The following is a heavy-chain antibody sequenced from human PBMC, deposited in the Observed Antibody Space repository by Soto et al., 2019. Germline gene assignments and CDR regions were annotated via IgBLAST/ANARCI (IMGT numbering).Heavy chain of an antibody. J-gene: IGHJ4*02. V-gene: IGHV3-23*01. CDR3: ASHYYTLLDS. Sequence: GGSLRLSCAASGFTFSRYDMSWLRQAPGKGLEWVSAISAGGTDTPVADSVKGRFTISRDNSKNTLYLQMNSLRAEDTAIYYGASHYYTLLDSWGQGTLVTVSS. D-gene: IGHD1-26*01. CDR1: GFTFSRYD. CDR2: ISAGGTDT.